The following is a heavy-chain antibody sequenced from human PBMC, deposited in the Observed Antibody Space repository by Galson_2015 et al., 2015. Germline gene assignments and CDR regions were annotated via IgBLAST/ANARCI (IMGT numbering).Heavy chain of an antibody. J-gene: IGHJ5*02. V-gene: IGHV1-24*01. Sequence: SVKVSCKVSGYTLTELSMHWVRQAPGKGLEWMGGFDPEDGETIYAQKFQGRVTMTEDTSTDTAYMELSSLGSEDTAVYYCATLVEAYVADINGNWFDPWGQGTLVTVSS. CDR3: ATLVEAYVADINGNWFDP. D-gene: IGHD2-15*01. CDR1: GYTLTELS. CDR2: FDPEDGET.